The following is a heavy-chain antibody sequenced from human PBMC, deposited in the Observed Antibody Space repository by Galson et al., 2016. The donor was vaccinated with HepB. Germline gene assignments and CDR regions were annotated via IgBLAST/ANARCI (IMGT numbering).Heavy chain of an antibody. D-gene: IGHD6-6*01. CDR3: ATHEAYSSSSPAFY. Sequence: TLSLTCAVSGGSFNSGDYSWGWIRQPPGKALEWIGHIYYSGGTYYNPSLKSRVTISVDMSKNQFSLSLSSVTAADTAVYYCATHEAYSSSSPAFYWGQGTRVTVSS. V-gene: IGHV4-30-2*03. J-gene: IGHJ4*02. CDR2: IYYSGGT. CDR1: GGSFNSGDYS.